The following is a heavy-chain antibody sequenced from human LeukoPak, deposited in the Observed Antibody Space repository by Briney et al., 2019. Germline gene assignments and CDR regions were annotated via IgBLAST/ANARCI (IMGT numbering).Heavy chain of an antibody. Sequence: GGSLRLSCAASGFTFSSYAMHWVRQAPGKGLEWVAVISYDGSNKYYADSVKGRFTISRDNSKNTLYLQMNSLRAEDTAVYYCAKDPVGATVRLSAFDIWGQGTMVTVSS. CDR2: ISYDGSNK. V-gene: IGHV3-30*04. J-gene: IGHJ3*02. CDR3: AKDPVGATVRLSAFDI. CDR1: GFTFSSYA. D-gene: IGHD1-26*01.